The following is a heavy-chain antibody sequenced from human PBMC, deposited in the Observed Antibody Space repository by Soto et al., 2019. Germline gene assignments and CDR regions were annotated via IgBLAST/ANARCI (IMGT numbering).Heavy chain of an antibody. V-gene: IGHV3-33*01. J-gene: IGHJ5*02. Sequence: QVQLVESGGGVVQPGRSLRLSCAASGFTFSAYGMHWVRQAPGKGLEWVAVIWYDGSNKYHGDSVKGRFTISRDNSKNTLDLQMNNLRAEDTAVYYCARDGGYYGSGSYFDPWGQGTLVTVSS. CDR1: GFTFSAYG. CDR3: ARDGGYYGSGSYFDP. D-gene: IGHD3-10*01. CDR2: IWYDGSNK.